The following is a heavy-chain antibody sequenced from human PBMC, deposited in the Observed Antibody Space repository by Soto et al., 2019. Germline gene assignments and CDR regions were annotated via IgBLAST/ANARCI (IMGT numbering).Heavy chain of an antibody. CDR3: ARGSSCYSTTCYNPAYFGP. CDR2: VWNDGSSK. J-gene: IGHJ5*02. D-gene: IGHD2-2*02. CDR1: EFSFNVFV. Sequence: QVQLVESGGGVVQPGRSLRLSCAASEFSFNVFVMHWVRQAPGKGLEWVAVVWNDGSSKDYADSVKGRFTISRDNSKNMLYLQMNSLRADDMAIYYCARGSSCYSTTCYNPAYFGPWGQGTFVTVSS. V-gene: IGHV3-33*01.